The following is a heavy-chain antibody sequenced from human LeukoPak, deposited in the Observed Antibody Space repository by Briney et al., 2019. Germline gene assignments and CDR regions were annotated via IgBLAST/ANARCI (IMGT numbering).Heavy chain of an antibody. J-gene: IGHJ3*01. CDR3: ARENAYTFASGNYLHDAFDL. CDR2: ISSSGSTI. D-gene: IGHD3-10*01. V-gene: IGHV3-48*03. CDR1: GFTFSSYE. Sequence: PGGSLRLSCAASGFTFSSYEMNWVRQAPGKGLEWVSYISSSGSTIYYADSVKGRFTISRDNAKNSLYLQMNSLRAEDTAVYYCARENAYTFASGNYLHDAFDLWGQGTMVTVSS.